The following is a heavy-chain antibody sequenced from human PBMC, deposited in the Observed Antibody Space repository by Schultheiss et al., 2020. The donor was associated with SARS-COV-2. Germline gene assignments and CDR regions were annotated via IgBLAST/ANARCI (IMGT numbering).Heavy chain of an antibody. J-gene: IGHJ4*02. CDR1: GFTFSSYA. Sequence: GGSLRLSCAASGFTFSSYAMHWVRQAPGKGLEWVGRIKTRDDGGTTDYAAPVKGRFTISRDDSKDTLYLQMNSLKTEDTAVYYCTTIRSLTANDYWGQGTLVTVSS. CDR2: IKTRDDGGTT. D-gene: IGHD2-21*02. V-gene: IGHV3-15*01. CDR3: TTIRSLTANDY.